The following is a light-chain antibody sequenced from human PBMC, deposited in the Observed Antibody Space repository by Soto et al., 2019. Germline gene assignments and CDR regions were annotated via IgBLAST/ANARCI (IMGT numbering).Light chain of an antibody. CDR1: QDISSS. Sequence: DIQMTQSPSSLSASVGDRVTITCQASQDISSSLNWYQEKPGKAPKLLIYDASNFETEVPSRFIGSGSGTHFSFTINSLQPEDFATYYCQQYHNLPYTFGQGTKLEIK. CDR2: DAS. CDR3: QQYHNLPYT. J-gene: IGKJ2*01. V-gene: IGKV1-33*01.